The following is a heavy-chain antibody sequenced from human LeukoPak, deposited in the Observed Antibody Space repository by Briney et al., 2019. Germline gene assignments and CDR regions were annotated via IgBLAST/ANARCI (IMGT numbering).Heavy chain of an antibody. CDR2: IRHSDGNT. CDR3: AKGQETETRLDS. J-gene: IGHJ4*02. D-gene: IGHD1-1*01. Sequence: GGSLRLSCAASGFTFNIYTMYWVRQAPGKGLEWVSGIRHSDGNTYYADSVKGRFTISSDKSKNILFLQMNSLRAEDTALYYCAKGQETETRLDSWGQGTLVTVSS. V-gene: IGHV3-23*01. CDR1: GFTFNIYT.